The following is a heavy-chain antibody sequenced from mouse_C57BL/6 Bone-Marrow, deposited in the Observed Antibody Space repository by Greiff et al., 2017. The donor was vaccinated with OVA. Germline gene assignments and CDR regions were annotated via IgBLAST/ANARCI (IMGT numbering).Heavy chain of an antibody. V-gene: IGHV1-64*01. J-gene: IGHJ3*01. D-gene: IGHD2-5*01. CDR1: GYTFTSYW. CDR2: IHPNSGST. Sequence: VQLQQPGAELVKPGASVKLSCKASGYTFTSYWMHWVKQRPGQGLEWIGMIHPNSGSTNYNEKFKSKATLTVDKSSSTAYMQLSSLTSEDSAVYYCASTYSNPWFAYWGQGTLVTVSA. CDR3: ASTYSNPWFAY.